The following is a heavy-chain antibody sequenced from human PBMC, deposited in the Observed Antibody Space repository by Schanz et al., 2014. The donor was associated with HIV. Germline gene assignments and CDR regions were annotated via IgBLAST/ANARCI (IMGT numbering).Heavy chain of an antibody. V-gene: IGHV3-30*18. J-gene: IGHJ3*01. CDR2: ISYDGTKK. CDR3: AKERVTQFWFAALDA. CDR1: GFSFDTFG. D-gene: IGHD3-10*01. Sequence: QVQLVESGGGVVQPGRSLRLSCAGSGFSFDTFGIHWVRQAPGKGLEWLAVISYDGTKKHYADSVKGRFTISRDNSKNTLYLHMNSLSAADTAVYYCAKERVTQFWFAALDAWGLGTMVTVSS.